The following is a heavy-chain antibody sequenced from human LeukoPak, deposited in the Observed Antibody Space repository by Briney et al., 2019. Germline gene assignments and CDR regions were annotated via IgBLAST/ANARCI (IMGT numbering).Heavy chain of an antibody. CDR2: IYYSGST. CDR3: ARDVGTAGEDYFDY. CDR1: GGSISSYY. D-gene: IGHD5-18*01. J-gene: IGHJ4*02. Sequence: SETLSLTCTVSGGSISSYYWSWLRQPPGKGLEWIGYIYYSGSTNYNPSLKSRVTISVDTSKNQFSLKLSSVTAADTAVYYCARDVGTAGEDYFDYWGQGTLVTVSS. V-gene: IGHV4-59*01.